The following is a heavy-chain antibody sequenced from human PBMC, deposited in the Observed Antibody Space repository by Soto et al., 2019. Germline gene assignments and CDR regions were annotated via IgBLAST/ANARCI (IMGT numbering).Heavy chain of an antibody. D-gene: IGHD5-12*01. V-gene: IGHV3-23*01. CDR1: GLPVSSYA. CDR3: AKGIRNGGYVPTDY. CDR2: ISGSGDST. J-gene: IGHJ4*02. Sequence: EVQLLESGGGLVQPGGPLRLSSAADGLPVSSYAMSWVRQAPGKGLEWVSGISGSGDSTSYPDSVKGRFTISRDKSKKTLYLEMNCLRADDTAVYYCAKGIRNGGYVPTDYWGQGTLVTVSS.